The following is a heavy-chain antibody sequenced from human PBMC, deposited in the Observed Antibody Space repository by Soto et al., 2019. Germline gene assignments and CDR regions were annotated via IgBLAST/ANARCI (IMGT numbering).Heavy chain of an antibody. V-gene: IGHV4-34*01. CDR1: GGSYRGDH. Sequence: PSETRSLSCAVGGGSYRGDHWTLIRPPPGKGREWIGAINNSGSTTDNPSLKTRLTISRDTSKHQFSLSLSSVTAADTAIYYCARGGYTSGWFRFWGQGILVTVS. J-gene: IGHJ4*02. CDR3: ARGGYTSGWFRF. CDR2: INNSGST. D-gene: IGHD6-19*01.